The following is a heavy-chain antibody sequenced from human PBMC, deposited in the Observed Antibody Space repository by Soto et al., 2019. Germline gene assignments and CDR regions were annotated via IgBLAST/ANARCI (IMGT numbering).Heavy chain of an antibody. Sequence: ENLSLTYTFSGYSISSGYHWTWGRQAPGKGLEWVSAISGGGSNTFYADSVKLRFNISRDNSRKTLNLQLTILRADDAAVYFCAKFSAPSVYDFSSASDYWGQGTLVTVSS. J-gene: IGHJ4*02. CDR2: ISGGGSNT. V-gene: IGHV3-23*01. CDR1: GYSISSGYH. CDR3: AKFSAPSVYDFSSASDY. D-gene: IGHD2-8*01.